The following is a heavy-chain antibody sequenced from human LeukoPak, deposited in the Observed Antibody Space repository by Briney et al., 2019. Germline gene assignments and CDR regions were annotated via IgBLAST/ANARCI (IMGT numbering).Heavy chain of an antibody. CDR1: GYTFTGYY. CDR3: ARGTLTSVTTSWYYYYYYMDV. D-gene: IGHD4-17*01. V-gene: IGHV1-2*02. J-gene: IGHJ6*03. Sequence: ASVKVSCKASGYTFTGYYMHWVRQAPGQGLEWMGWINPNSGGTNYAQKFQGRVTMTRDTSISTAYMELSRLRSDDTAVYYCARGTLTSVTTSWYYYYYYMDVWGKGTTVTISS. CDR2: INPNSGGT.